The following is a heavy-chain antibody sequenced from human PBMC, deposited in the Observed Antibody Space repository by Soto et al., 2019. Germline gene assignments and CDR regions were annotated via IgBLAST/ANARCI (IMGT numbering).Heavy chain of an antibody. Sequence: SETLSLTCTVSGDSTSRHYWSWVRQPPGKGLEWIGYLSYTGSTDYNPSLKSRVTISADTSKSQFSLKLTSVTAADTAVYYCARAEWWQFFFDYWGQGALVTVSS. D-gene: IGHD2-8*01. CDR2: LSYTGST. J-gene: IGHJ4*02. CDR1: GDSTSRHY. V-gene: IGHV4-59*11. CDR3: ARAEWWQFFFDY.